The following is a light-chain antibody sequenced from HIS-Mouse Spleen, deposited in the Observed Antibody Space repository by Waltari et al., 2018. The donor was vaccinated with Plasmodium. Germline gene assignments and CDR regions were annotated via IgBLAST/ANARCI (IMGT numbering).Light chain of an antibody. CDR2: DVS. Sequence: QSALTQPRSVSGSPGQSVTISCTGTSSDVGGYNYVSWYQQHPGKAPKLMIYDVSKRPSGGPDRCSGSKSGNTASLTSSGLQAEDEADYYCCSYAGSYTYVFGTGTKVTVL. J-gene: IGLJ1*01. CDR1: SSDVGGYNY. CDR3: CSYAGSYTYV. V-gene: IGLV2-11*01.